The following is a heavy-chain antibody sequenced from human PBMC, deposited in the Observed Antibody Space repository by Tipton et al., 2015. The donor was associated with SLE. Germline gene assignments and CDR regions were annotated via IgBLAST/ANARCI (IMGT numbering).Heavy chain of an antibody. CDR1: GGFLRDYF. CDR3: VRGPRGSSGYPS. D-gene: IGHD3-22*01. CDR2: IDQSGST. V-gene: IGHV4-34*01. Sequence: TLSLTCDVYGGFLRDYFWSWIRQPPGKGLEWIGEIDQSGSTNYNPSLKSRVTVSGDTSKNEFSLKLISVTAADTAVYYCVRGPRGSSGYPSWGRETLVTVSS. J-gene: IGHJ4*02.